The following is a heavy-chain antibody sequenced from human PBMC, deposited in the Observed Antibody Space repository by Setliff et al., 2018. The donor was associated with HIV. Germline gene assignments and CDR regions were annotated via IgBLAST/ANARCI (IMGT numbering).Heavy chain of an antibody. D-gene: IGHD4-17*01. CDR3: ARDRDYGGNRDAFDI. J-gene: IGHJ3*02. V-gene: IGHV4-59*01. Sequence: SETLSLTCTVSGGSISSYYWSWIRQPPGKGLEWMGYIYHSGTSNYNPSLKSRVTISVDTSKNQFSLKLSSVTAADTAVYFCARDRDYGGNRDAFDIWGQGIMVTVSS. CDR2: IYHSGTS. CDR1: GGSISSYY.